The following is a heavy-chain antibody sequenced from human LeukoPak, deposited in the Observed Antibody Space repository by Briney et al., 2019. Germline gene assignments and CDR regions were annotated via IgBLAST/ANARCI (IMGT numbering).Heavy chain of an antibody. CDR1: GFTFSSYS. CDR2: ISSSSSCI. J-gene: IGHJ3*02. D-gene: IGHD1-14*01. CDR3: ARTGRAKDAFDI. Sequence: PGGSLRLSCAASGFTFSSYSMNWVRQAPGKGLEWVSSISSSSSCIYYADSVKGRFTISRDNAKNSLYLQMNSLRAEDTAVYYCARTGRAKDAFDIWGQGTMVTVSS. V-gene: IGHV3-21*01.